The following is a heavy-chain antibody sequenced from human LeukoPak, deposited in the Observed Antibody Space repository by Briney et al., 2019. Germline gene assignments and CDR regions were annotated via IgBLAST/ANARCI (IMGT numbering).Heavy chain of an antibody. CDR2: ISPSGSHI. CDR1: EFTFSRHS. Sequence: GGSLRLSCAASEFTFSRHSFTWVRQAPGKGLEWVSSISPSGSHIYYTDSVKGRLTISRDNARNSLYLQMNSLRAEDTAVYYCAKLPSPTIFGVVSFDYWGQGTLVTVSS. J-gene: IGHJ4*02. CDR3: AKLPSPTIFGVVSFDY. D-gene: IGHD3-3*01. V-gene: IGHV3-21*04.